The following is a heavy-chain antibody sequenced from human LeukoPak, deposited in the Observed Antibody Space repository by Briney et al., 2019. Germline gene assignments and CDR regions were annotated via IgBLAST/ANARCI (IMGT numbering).Heavy chain of an antibody. CDR3: AKDTFYDSSDYDY. D-gene: IGHD3-22*01. CDR2: IRYDGSNK. Sequence: QPGGSLRLSCAASGFTFSSYGMHWVRQAPGKGLEWVAFIRYDGSNKYYADSVKGRFTISRDNSKNTLYLQMNSLRAEDTAVYYCAKDTFYDSSDYDYWGQGTLVTVSS. J-gene: IGHJ4*02. V-gene: IGHV3-30*02. CDR1: GFTFSSYG.